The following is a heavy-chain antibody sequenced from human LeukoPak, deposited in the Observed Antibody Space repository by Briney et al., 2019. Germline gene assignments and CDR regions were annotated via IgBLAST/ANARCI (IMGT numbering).Heavy chain of an antibody. CDR3: ARVSPNTVTTLQYFDY. CDR1: GFTFSSYE. CDR2: ISSSGSTI. D-gene: IGHD4-17*01. V-gene: IGHV3-48*03. J-gene: IGHJ4*02. Sequence: GGSLRLSCAASGFTFSSYEMNWVRQAPGKGLEWVSYISSSGSTIYYADSVKGRFTISRDNAKNSLYLQMNSLRAEDAAVYYCARVSPNTVTTLQYFDYWGQGTLVTVSS.